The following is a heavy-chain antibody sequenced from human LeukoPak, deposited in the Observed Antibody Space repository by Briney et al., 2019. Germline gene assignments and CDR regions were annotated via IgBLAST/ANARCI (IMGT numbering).Heavy chain of an antibody. D-gene: IGHD3-3*02. CDR2: IHYTGIT. CDR3: ARILEGSGAAFDI. Sequence: SETLSLTCIVSGGSMNNYYWTWIRQPPGKGLEWIAYIHYTGITNYNPFLRSRVTISLDASKSQFSLKLNSVTAADTASYYCARILEGSGAAFDIWGQGTMVTVSS. V-gene: IGHV4-59*01. J-gene: IGHJ3*02. CDR1: GGSMNNYY.